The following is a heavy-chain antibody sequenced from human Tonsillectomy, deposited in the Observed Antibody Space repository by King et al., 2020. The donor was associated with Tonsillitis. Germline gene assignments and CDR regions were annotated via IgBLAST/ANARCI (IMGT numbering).Heavy chain of an antibody. CDR3: ASDHGIAPLYYGMDV. CDR1: GFTFSSYA. D-gene: IGHD6-13*01. V-gene: IGHV3-30-3*01. Sequence: VQLVESGGGVVQPGRSLRLSCAASGFTFSSYAMHWVRQAPGKGLEWVAVISYDGSNKYYADSVKGRFTISRDNSKNTLYLQMNSLRAEDTAVYYCASDHGIAPLYYGMDVWGQGTTVTVSS. J-gene: IGHJ6*02. CDR2: ISYDGSNK.